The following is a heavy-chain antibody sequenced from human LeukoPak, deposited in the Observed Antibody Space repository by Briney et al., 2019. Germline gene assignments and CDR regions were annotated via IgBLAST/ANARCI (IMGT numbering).Heavy chain of an antibody. CDR2: IYYSGST. CDR3: GRVSYHGATFDI. CDR1: GGSVSSDY. D-gene: IGHD4/OR15-4a*01. J-gene: IGHJ3*02. Sequence: NPSETLSLTCTVSGGSVSSDYWSWIRQPPGKGLEWIGYIYYSGSTNYNPSLKSRVTISVDTSKHQFSLKLSSVTAADTAVYYCGRVSYHGATFDIWGQGTMVTVSS. V-gene: IGHV4-59*02.